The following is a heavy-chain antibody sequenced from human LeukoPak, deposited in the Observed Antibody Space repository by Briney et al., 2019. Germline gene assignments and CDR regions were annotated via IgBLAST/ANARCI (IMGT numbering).Heavy chain of an antibody. D-gene: IGHD5-12*01. CDR2: IYYSGST. Sequence: SETLSLTCAVYGGSFSGYYWSWIRQPPGKGLEWIGYIYYSGSTNYNPSLKSRVTISIDTSKNQLFLKLSSVTAADTAVYYCVRRRYSGYDWDYWGQGTLVTVSS. J-gene: IGHJ4*02. CDR3: VRRRYSGYDWDY. CDR1: GGSFSGYY. V-gene: IGHV4-59*08.